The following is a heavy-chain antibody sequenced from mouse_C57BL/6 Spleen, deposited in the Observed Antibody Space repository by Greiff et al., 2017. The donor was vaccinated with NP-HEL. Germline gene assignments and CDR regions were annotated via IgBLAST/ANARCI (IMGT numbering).Heavy chain of an antibody. CDR1: GYTFTSYW. D-gene: IGHD1-1*01. CDR2: INPSNGGT. Sequence: QVQLQQPGTELVKPGASVKLSCKASGYTFTSYWMHWVKQRPGQGLEWIGNINPSNGGTNYNEKFKSKATLTVDKSSSTAYMQLSSLTSEDSAVYYCARYNYGSSYRYYAMDDWGQGTSVTVSS. J-gene: IGHJ4*01. CDR3: ARYNYGSSYRYYAMDD. V-gene: IGHV1-53*01.